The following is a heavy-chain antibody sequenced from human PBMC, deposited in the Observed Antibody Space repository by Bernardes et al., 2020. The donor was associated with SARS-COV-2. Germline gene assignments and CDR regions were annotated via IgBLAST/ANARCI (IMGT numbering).Heavy chain of an antibody. CDR3: ARETPALRGSSGWYVGGYNA. V-gene: IGHV4-4*07. CDR2: IYTSGST. D-gene: IGHD6-19*01. CDR1: GGSISSYY. J-gene: IGHJ5*02. Sequence: SETLSLTCTVSGGSISSYYWSWIRQPAGKGLEWIGRIYTSGSTNYNPSLKSRVTMSVDTSKNQFSLKLSSVTAADTAVYYCARETPALRGSSGWYVGGYNAWGQGTLVTVSS.